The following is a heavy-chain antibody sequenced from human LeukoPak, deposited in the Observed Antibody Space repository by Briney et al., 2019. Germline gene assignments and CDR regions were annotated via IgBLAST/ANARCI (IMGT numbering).Heavy chain of an antibody. CDR3: YVSGWTEDIDN. CDR2: ISDNGGMT. D-gene: IGHD6-19*01. CDR1: GITFSSHA. Sequence: GESLRLSCSASGITFSSHAMHWVRQAPGKGLEYVSAISDNGGMTFYADSVKGRFTISRDNSKNTLYLQMGSLRGEDTAVYYCYVSGWTEDIDNWGQGTLVTVSS. J-gene: IGHJ4*02. V-gene: IGHV3-64D*06.